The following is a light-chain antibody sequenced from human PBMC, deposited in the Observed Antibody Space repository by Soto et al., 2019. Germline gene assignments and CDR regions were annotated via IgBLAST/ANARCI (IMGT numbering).Light chain of an antibody. Sequence: DIQMTQSPSSLSASVGDRVTITCRASQAISIYLAWYQHKPGKVPELLIYAATTLQSGVPSRFSGSGSGTEFTLTISSLQPDDVATYYCQKYNSAPLTFGPGTKVDIK. V-gene: IGKV1-27*01. J-gene: IGKJ3*01. CDR3: QKYNSAPLT. CDR2: AAT. CDR1: QAISIY.